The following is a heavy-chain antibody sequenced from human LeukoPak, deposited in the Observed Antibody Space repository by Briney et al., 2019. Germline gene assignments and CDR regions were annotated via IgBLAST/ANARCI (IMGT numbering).Heavy chain of an antibody. CDR2: ISGNSGST. Sequence: RAGGSLRLSCAASGFTFSSYAMGWVRQAPGKGLEWVSSISGNSGSTYYADSVKGRFTISRDNSKNTVYLQMNSLRAEDTAVYYCAKVSAWAMVGATYLDYWGQGTLVTVSS. J-gene: IGHJ4*02. CDR1: GFTFSSYA. CDR3: AKVSAWAMVGATYLDY. V-gene: IGHV3-23*01. D-gene: IGHD1-26*01.